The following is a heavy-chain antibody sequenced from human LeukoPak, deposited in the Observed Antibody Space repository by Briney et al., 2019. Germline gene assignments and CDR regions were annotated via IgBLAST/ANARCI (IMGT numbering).Heavy chain of an antibody. Sequence: PGGSLRLSCAASGFTFSSYTMLWLRQAPGKGLEWVAVISYDGSNKYYADSVKGRFTISRDNSKNTLYLQMNSLRAEDTAVYFCARDRLYYYDTTVSCLHYWGQGALVTVSS. CDR1: GFTFSSYT. CDR3: ARDRLYYYDTTVSCLHY. V-gene: IGHV3-30-3*01. CDR2: ISYDGSNK. J-gene: IGHJ4*02. D-gene: IGHD3-22*01.